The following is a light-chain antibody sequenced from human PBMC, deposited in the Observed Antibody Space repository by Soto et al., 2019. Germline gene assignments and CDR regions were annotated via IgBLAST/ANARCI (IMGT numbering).Light chain of an antibody. V-gene: IGKV3-15*01. Sequence: IVLTQSPCTLSMSPGERATLSCRASQSVSSDYLAWYQQKPGQPPRLLIYRASTRATNIPARFSGSGSGTEFTLTISCLQSEDFALYYCQQYHNLWTFGQGTKVDI. CDR2: RAS. CDR3: QQYHNLWT. J-gene: IGKJ1*01. CDR1: QSVSSD.